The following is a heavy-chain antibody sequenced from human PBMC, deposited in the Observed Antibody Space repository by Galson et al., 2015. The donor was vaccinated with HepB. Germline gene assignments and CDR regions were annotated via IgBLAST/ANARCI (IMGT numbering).Heavy chain of an antibody. CDR1: GGSISGYY. CDR3: ARSVRGSNSDYDY. CDR2: IYYDGSA. V-gene: IGHV4-59*01. J-gene: IGHJ4*02. D-gene: IGHD4-11*01. Sequence: SETLSLTCTVSGGSISGYYWSWIRQSPGKGLEWVGYIYYDGSADYNPSLLSQATMSIDTSKKQFSLSLTAATAADTAVYFCARSVRGSNSDYDYWGQGTLVTVSS.